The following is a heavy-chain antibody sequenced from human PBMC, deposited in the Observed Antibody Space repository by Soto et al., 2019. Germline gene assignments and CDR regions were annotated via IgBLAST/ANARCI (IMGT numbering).Heavy chain of an antibody. CDR3: ARGHLAVVPVASWYYYMDV. J-gene: IGHJ6*03. D-gene: IGHD2-2*01. Sequence: ASVKVSCNASGYSFSNYAVHWERQAPGQRLEWMGWVNAGNGNTRYSQNFQGRVTITRDTSARTAYLELSSLRSEDTAVYYCARGHLAVVPVASWYYYMDVWGKGTTVT. CDR2: VNAGNGNT. CDR1: GYSFSNYA. V-gene: IGHV1-3*01.